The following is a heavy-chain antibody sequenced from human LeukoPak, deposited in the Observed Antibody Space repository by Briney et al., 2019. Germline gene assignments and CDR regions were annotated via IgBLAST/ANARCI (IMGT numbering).Heavy chain of an antibody. J-gene: IGHJ6*02. CDR1: GGTFSSYA. D-gene: IGHD3-10*01. V-gene: IGHV1-18*01. CDR2: ISAYNGNT. Sequence: RASVKVSCKASGGTFSSYAISWVRQAPGQGLEWMGWISAYNGNTNYAQKLQGRVTMTTDTSTSTAYMELRSLRSDDTAVYYCARVGGFSFGDAYYYGMDVWGQGTTVTVSS. CDR3: ARVGGFSFGDAYYYGMDV.